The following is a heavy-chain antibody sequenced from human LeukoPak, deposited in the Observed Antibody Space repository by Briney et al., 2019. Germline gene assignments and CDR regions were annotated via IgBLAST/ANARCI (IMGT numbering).Heavy chain of an antibody. CDR1: QSIVSSRY. D-gene: IGHD5-24*01. CDR3: GRDDADVKNYGIQY. J-gene: IGHJ4*02. Sequence: GGSLRLSCAASQSIVSSRYMRWVRQAPGKGLEWVSIIYDGGKTYYADSVKGRFTISRDNFKNTLNLQMNNLRAEDTAVYFCGRDDADVKNYGIQYWGQGTLVTVSS. CDR2: IYDGGKT. V-gene: IGHV3-53*01.